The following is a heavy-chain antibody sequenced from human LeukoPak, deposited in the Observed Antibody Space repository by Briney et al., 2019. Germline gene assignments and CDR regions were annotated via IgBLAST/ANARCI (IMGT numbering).Heavy chain of an antibody. Sequence: GRSLRLSCAASGFTFSSYAMHWVRQAPGKGLEWVAVISYDGSNKYYADSAKGRFTISRDNSKNTLYLQMNSLRAEDTAVYYCAKMVTMVRGVIDYMDVWGKGTTVTISS. J-gene: IGHJ6*03. CDR3: AKMVTMVRGVIDYMDV. D-gene: IGHD3-10*01. V-gene: IGHV3-30*04. CDR1: GFTFSSYA. CDR2: ISYDGSNK.